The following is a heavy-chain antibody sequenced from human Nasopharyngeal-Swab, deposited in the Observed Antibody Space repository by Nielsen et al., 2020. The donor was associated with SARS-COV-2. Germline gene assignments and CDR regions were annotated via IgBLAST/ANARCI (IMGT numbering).Heavy chain of an antibody. CDR1: A. Sequence: AMRWACPARGSRLEWIGWIVVGSGNTNYAQKFQERVTITRDMSTSTAYMELSSLRSEDTAVYYCAASVVAATEYYYYGMDVWGQGTTVTVSS. J-gene: IGHJ6*02. V-gene: IGHV1-58*02. CDR2: IVVGSGNT. D-gene: IGHD2-15*01. CDR3: AASVVAATEYYYYGMDV.